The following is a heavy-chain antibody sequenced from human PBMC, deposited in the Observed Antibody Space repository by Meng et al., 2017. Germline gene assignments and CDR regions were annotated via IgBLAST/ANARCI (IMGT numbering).Heavy chain of an antibody. CDR2: ISYDGSNK. V-gene: IGHV3-30*01. CDR3: ASGVERGYSGSTCAY. Sequence: GESLKISCAASGFTFSSYAMHWVRQAPGKGLEWVAVISYDGSNKYYADSVKGRFTISRDNSKNTLYLQMNSLRAEDTAVYYCASGVERGYSGSTCAYWGQGNLVTGAS. CDR1: GFTFSSYA. J-gene: IGHJ4*02. D-gene: IGHD5-12*01.